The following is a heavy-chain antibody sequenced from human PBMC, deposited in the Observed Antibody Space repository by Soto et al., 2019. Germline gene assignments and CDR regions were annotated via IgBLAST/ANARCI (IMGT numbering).Heavy chain of an antibody. V-gene: IGHV3-30-3*01. CDR1: GFTFSSYA. J-gene: IGHJ6*02. Sequence: ESGGGVVQPGRSLRLSCAASGFTFSSYAMHWVRQAPGKGLEWVAVISYDGSNKYYADSVKGRFTISRDNSKNTLYLQMNSRRAEDTAVYYCARGSGGEPEDNYYYYGMDVGGQGTTVTVSS. CDR3: ARGSGGEPEDNYYYYGMDV. CDR2: ISYDGSNK. D-gene: IGHD2-15*01.